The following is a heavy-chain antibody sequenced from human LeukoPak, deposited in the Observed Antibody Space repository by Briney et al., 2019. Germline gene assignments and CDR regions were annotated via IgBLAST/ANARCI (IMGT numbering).Heavy chain of an antibody. J-gene: IGHJ4*02. Sequence: QAGGSLRLSCAASGFTFSSYAMHWVRQAPGKGLEWVAVISYDGSNKYYADSVKGRFTISRDNPKNTLYLQMNSLRAEDTAVYYCARDRGGDGYNPEKYYFDYWGQGTLVTVSS. D-gene: IGHD5-24*01. CDR2: ISYDGSNK. V-gene: IGHV3-30-3*01. CDR3: ARDRGGDGYNPEKYYFDY. CDR1: GFTFSSYA.